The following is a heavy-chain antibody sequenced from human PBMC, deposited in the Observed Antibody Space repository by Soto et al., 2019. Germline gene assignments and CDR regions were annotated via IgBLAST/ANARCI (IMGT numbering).Heavy chain of an antibody. CDR1: GFTFSSYG. D-gene: IGHD3-9*01. CDR2: LSYDGSNE. V-gene: IGHV3-30*18. J-gene: IGHJ6*02. CDR3: AKDLRRAFYGMDV. Sequence: QVQLVESGGGVVQPGTSLRLSCAASGFTFSSYGMHWVRQAPGKGLEWVTLLSYDGSNEYYADSVKGRFTISRDNSKNTLYLLMNSLRTEDTAVYYCAKDLRRAFYGMDVWGQGTTVTVSS.